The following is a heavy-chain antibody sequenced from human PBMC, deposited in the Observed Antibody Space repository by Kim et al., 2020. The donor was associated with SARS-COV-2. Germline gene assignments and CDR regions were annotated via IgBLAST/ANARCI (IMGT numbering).Heavy chain of an antibody. CDR1: GGSVSSGSYY. V-gene: IGHV4-61*01. D-gene: IGHD3-10*01. CDR3: ARYGDLGWYGMDV. Sequence: SETLSLTCTVSGGSVSSGSYYWSWIRQPPGKGLEWIGYIYYSGSTNYNPSLKSRVTISVDTSKNQFSLKLSSVTAADTAVYYCARYGDLGWYGMDVWGQGTTVTVSS. CDR2: IYYSGST. J-gene: IGHJ6*02.